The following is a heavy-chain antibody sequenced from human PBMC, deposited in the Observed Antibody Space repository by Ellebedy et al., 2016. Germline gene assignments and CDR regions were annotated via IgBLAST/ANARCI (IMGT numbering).Heavy chain of an antibody. V-gene: IGHV4-59*01. CDR2: IDNSGST. J-gene: IGHJ4*02. D-gene: IGHD3-3*01. CDR3: ARGPYVSPFYDFWSNHYFVY. Sequence: SETLSLTCFVSGSSISSYYWSWIRQSPGKGLEYIGYIDNSGSTNYNPSLKSRVTFSLDTSQNHFSLKLSSVSAADTAVYYCARGPYVSPFYDFWSNHYFVYWGQGILVTVSS. CDR1: GSSISSYY.